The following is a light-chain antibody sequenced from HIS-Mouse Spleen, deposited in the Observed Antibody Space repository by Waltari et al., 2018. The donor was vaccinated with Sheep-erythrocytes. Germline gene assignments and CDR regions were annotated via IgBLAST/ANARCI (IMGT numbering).Light chain of an antibody. V-gene: IGKV1-9*01. Sequence: DIQLTQSPSFLSASVGDRVTITCRASQGISSYLAWYQQKPGKAPKLLIYAASTLQIGGPSRFSGSGAGTEFTLTISSLQPEDFATYYCQQLNSYPHTFGQGTKLEIK. CDR3: QQLNSYPHT. J-gene: IGKJ2*01. CDR1: QGISSY. CDR2: AAS.